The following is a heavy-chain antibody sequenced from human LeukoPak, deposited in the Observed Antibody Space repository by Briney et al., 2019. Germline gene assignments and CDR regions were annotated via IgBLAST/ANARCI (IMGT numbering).Heavy chain of an antibody. D-gene: IGHD3-3*01. V-gene: IGHV4-4*07. Sequence: PSETLSLTCTVSGGSISSYYWSWIRQPAGRGLEWIGRIYTSGSTNYNPSLKSRVTMSVDTSTNQFSLKLSSVTAADTAVYYCARVLRITIFGVVSSYFDYWGQGTLVTVSS. J-gene: IGHJ4*02. CDR3: ARVLRITIFGVVSSYFDY. CDR2: IYTSGST. CDR1: GGSISSYY.